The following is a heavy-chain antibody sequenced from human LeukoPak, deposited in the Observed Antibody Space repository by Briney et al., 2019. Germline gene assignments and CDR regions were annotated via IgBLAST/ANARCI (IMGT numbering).Heavy chain of an antibody. Sequence: GGSLRLSCAASGFTFSSYAMSWVRQAPGKGLEWVSAISGSGGSTYYADSVKGRFTISRDNSKNTLYLQMNSLRAEDTAVYYCAKMITFGGVIARSFDYWGQGTLVTVSS. V-gene: IGHV3-23*01. CDR1: GFTFSSYA. CDR3: AKMITFGGVIARSFDY. CDR2: ISGSGGST. J-gene: IGHJ4*02. D-gene: IGHD3-16*02.